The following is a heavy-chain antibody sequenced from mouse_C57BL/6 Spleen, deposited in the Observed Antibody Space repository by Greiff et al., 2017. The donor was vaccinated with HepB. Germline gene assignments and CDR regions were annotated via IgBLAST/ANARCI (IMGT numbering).Heavy chain of an antibody. CDR1: GYTFTDYN. Sequence: EVQLQQSGPELVKPGASVKIPCKASGYTFTDYNMDWVKQSHGKSLEWIGDINPNNGGTIYNQKFKGKATLTVDKSSSTAYMELRSLTSEDTAVYYCAREAYDYDGGFDYWGQGTTLTVSS. D-gene: IGHD2-4*01. J-gene: IGHJ2*01. CDR2: INPNNGGT. CDR3: AREAYDYDGGFDY. V-gene: IGHV1-18*01.